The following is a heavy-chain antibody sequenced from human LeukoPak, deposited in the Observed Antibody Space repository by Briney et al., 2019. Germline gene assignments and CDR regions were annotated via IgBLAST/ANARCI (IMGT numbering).Heavy chain of an antibody. Sequence: GASVKVSCKASGYTFTSYGISWVRQAPGQGLEWMGWISAYNGNTNYAQKLQGRVTMTTGTSTSTAYMELRSLRSDDTAVYYCARDKLVATVVTGKDYWGQGTLVTVSS. CDR1: GYTFTSYG. J-gene: IGHJ4*02. V-gene: IGHV1-18*01. CDR3: ARDKLVATVVTGKDY. CDR2: ISAYNGNT. D-gene: IGHD4-23*01.